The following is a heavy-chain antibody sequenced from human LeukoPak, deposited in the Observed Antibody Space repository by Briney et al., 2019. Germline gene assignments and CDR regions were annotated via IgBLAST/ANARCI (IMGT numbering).Heavy chain of an antibody. V-gene: IGHV3-7*01. J-gene: IGHJ4*02. CDR1: GFTFKSFW. Sequence: PGGSLRLSCAASGFTFKSFWMSWVRQAPGKGLEWVANMKQDGSEIYYVDSVKGRFTISRDNAKNSLYLQMSRLRAEDTAIYFCAREATITAYNFDYWGQGTLVTVSS. D-gene: IGHD5-24*01. CDR3: AREATITAYNFDY. CDR2: MKQDGSEI.